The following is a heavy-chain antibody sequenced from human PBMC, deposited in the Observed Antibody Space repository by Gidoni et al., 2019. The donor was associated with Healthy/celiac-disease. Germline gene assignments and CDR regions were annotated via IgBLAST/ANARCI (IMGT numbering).Heavy chain of an antibody. CDR1: GGSISSGSYY. CDR3: ARDIIAAAGTFWFDP. CDR2: IYTSGST. J-gene: IGHJ5*02. Sequence: QVQLQESGPGLVKPSQTLSLTCTVSGGSISSGSYYWSWIRQPAGKGLEWIGRIYTSGSTNYNPSLKSRVTISVDTSKNQFSLKLSSVTAADTAVYYCARDIIAAAGTFWFDPWGQGTLVTVSS. V-gene: IGHV4-61*02. D-gene: IGHD6-13*01.